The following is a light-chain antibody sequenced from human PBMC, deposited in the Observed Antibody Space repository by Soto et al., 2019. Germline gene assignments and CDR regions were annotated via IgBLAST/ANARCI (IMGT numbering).Light chain of an antibody. CDR2: SNN. CDR3: AGWDDSLNGPV. CDR1: SSNIGRNT. V-gene: IGLV1-44*01. J-gene: IGLJ2*01. Sequence: QSVLTQPPSASGTPGQRVTISCSGSSSNIGRNTVNWYQQLPGTAPKLLIYSNNQRPSGVPDRFSGSKSGTSGSLAISGLQSEDEADYYCAGWDDSLNGPVFGGGTKLTVL.